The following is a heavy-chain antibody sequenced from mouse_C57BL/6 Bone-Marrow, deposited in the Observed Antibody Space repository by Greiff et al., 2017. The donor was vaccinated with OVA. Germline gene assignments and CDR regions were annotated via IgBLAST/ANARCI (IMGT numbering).Heavy chain of an antibody. CDR3: AAIYDGYFWFAY. CDR2: IYPGDGDT. V-gene: IGHV1-82*01. J-gene: IGHJ3*01. D-gene: IGHD2-3*01. CDR1: GYAFSSSW. Sequence: VQLQQSGPELVQPGASVKISCKASGYAFSSSWMNWVKQRPGKGLEWIGRIYPGDGDTNSNGKFKGKATLTAAKSSRTSYMQLSSLTSDDSAVYFCAAIYDGYFWFAYWGQGTLVTVSA.